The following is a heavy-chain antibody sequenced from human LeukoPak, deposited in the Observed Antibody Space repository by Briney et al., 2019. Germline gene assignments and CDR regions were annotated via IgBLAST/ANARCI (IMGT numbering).Heavy chain of an antibody. CDR3: AKAVVPAAGFDY. V-gene: IGHV3-21*04. J-gene: IGHJ4*02. CDR2: ITSSSSYI. CDR1: GFTFSSYE. Sequence: GGSLRLSCAASGFTFSSYEMNWVRQAPGKGLEWVSSITSSSSYIYYADSVKGRFTISRDNAKNSLYLQMNSLRAEDTALYYCAKAVVPAAGFDYWGQGTLVTVSS. D-gene: IGHD2-2*01.